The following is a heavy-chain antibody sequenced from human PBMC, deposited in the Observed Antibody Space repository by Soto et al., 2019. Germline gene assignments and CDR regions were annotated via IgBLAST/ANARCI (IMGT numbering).Heavy chain of an antibody. D-gene: IGHD2-21*01. J-gene: IGHJ1*01. CDR1: GDSISSSTYY. Sequence: ATLSLTCDVSGDSISSSTYYWGWIRQPPGKGLEWLASIYYSGAAYYNPSLRSRVSISVDTSNNRFSLALTSLTAADTAVYFCARLAYSGYFQTWGQGSLVTVSS. V-gene: IGHV4-39*02. CDR2: IYYSGAA. CDR3: ARLAYSGYFQT.